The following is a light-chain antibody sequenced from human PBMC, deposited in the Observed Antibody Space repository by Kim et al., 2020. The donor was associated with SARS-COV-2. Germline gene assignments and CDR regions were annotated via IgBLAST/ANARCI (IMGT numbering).Light chain of an antibody. V-gene: IGLV9-49*01. CDR1: SGYSNYK. CDR2: VGTGGIVG. J-gene: IGLJ3*02. Sequence: ELTQPPSASASLGASVTLTCTLSSGYSNYKVDWYQQRPGKGPRFVMRVGTGGIVGSKGDGIPDRFSVLGSGLNRYLTIKNIQEEDESDYHCGADHGSGSNFVSWVFGGATKLTVL. CDR3: GADHGSGSNFVSWV.